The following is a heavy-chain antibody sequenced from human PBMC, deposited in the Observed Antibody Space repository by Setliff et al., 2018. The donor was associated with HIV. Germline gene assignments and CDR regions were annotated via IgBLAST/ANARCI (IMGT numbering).Heavy chain of an antibody. D-gene: IGHD4-17*01. CDR3: VRDLEPHYGDFGPFDY. V-gene: IGHV1-2*06. Sequence: ASVKVSCKASGFTFSDYYIHWVRQAPGQGLEWMGRISPNSDVTNYAQKFQGRVTMTRDTSIRTAHMEVSGLKSDDTAIYFCVRDLEPHYGDFGPFDYWGPGTLVTVSS. J-gene: IGHJ4*02. CDR2: ISPNSDVT. CDR1: GFTFSDYY.